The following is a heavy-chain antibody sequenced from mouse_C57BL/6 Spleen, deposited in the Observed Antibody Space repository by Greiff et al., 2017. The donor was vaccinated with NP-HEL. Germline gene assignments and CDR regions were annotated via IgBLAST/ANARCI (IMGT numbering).Heavy chain of an antibody. D-gene: IGHD1-1*01. Sequence: EVQLQQSGPELVKPGASVKISCKASGYTFTDYYMNWVKQSHGKSLEWIGDINPNNGGTSYNQKFKGKATLTVDKSSSTAYMELRSLTSEDSAVYYCARRDYGSSSPYWYFDVWGTGTTVTVSS. J-gene: IGHJ1*03. CDR2: INPNNGGT. CDR1: GYTFTDYY. CDR3: ARRDYGSSSPYWYFDV. V-gene: IGHV1-26*01.